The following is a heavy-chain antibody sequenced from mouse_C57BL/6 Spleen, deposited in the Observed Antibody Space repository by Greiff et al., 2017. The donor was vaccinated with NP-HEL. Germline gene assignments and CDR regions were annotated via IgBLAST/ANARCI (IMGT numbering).Heavy chain of an antibody. Sequence: QVQLQQSGAELMKPGASVKLSCKATGYTFTGYWIEWVKQRPGHGLEWIGEILPGSGSTNYNEKFKGKATFTADTSSNTAYMQLSSLTTEDSAIYYCARGGDYYGSSYHYYAMDYWGQGTSVTVSS. CDR2: ILPGSGST. V-gene: IGHV1-9*01. J-gene: IGHJ4*01. D-gene: IGHD1-1*01. CDR1: GYTFTGYW. CDR3: ARGGDYYGSSYHYYAMDY.